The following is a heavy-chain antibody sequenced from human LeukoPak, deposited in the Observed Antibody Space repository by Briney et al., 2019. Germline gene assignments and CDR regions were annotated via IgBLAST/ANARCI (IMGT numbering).Heavy chain of an antibody. CDR1: GFTFSTNA. CDR3: ASSLWDY. CDR2: ISGSGAST. V-gene: IGHV3-23*01. J-gene: IGHJ4*02. Sequence: GGSLRLSCLTSGFTFSTNAMSWVRQAPGKGLEWISGISGSGASTYYADSVTGRFTIPRDNSRNTLYLQMNSLRAEDTAVYYCASSLWDYWGQGTLVTVSS.